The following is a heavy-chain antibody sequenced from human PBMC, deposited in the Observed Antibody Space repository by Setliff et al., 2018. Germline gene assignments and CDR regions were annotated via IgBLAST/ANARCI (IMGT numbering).Heavy chain of an antibody. CDR3: ARGRAGHSGH. V-gene: IGHV4-31*03. J-gene: IGHJ4*02. Sequence: SETLSLTCTVSGGSISSGGYYWSWIRQHPGKGLEWIGYIYYSGSTSYYNPSLKSRVTISVDTSKNQFSLKLSSVTAADTAVYYCARGRAGHSGHWGQGTLVTVSS. D-gene: IGHD6-19*01. CDR1: GGSISSGGYY. CDR2: IYYSGSTS.